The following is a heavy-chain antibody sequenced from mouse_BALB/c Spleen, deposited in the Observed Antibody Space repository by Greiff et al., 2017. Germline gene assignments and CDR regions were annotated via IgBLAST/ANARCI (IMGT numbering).Heavy chain of an antibody. Sequence: EVKLMESGGGLVQPGGSMKLSCVASGFTFSSYWMSWVRQSPEKGLEWVAEIRLKSDNYATHYAESVKGKFTISRDDSKSRLYLQMNSLRAEDTGIYYCTVYDYDAWFAYWGQGTLVTVSA. CDR1: GFTFSSYW. V-gene: IGHV6-6*02. J-gene: IGHJ3*01. CDR3: TVYDYDAWFAY. CDR2: IRLKSDNYAT. D-gene: IGHD2-4*01.